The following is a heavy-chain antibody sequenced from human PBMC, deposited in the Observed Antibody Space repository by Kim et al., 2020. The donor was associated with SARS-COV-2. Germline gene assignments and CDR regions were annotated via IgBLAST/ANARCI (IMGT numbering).Heavy chain of an antibody. CDR3: ARCGEDIVVVVAAKIGRGMDV. Sequence: SETLSLTCAVYGGSFSGYYWSWIRQPQGTGLEWIGEINHSGSTNSNPSLKSRVTISVDTSKNQFSLKLSSVTAADTAVYYCARCGEDIVVVVAAKIGRGMDVWGQGTTVTVSS. D-gene: IGHD2-15*01. CDR2: INHSGST. J-gene: IGHJ6*02. CDR1: GGSFSGYY. V-gene: IGHV4-34*01.